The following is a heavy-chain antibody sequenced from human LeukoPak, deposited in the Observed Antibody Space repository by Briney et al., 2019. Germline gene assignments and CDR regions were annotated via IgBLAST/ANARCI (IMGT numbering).Heavy chain of an antibody. CDR2: INPNGGST. CDR3: ARAAGDTYGYRYYFDY. D-gene: IGHD5-18*01. V-gene: IGHV1-46*01. CDR1: GYTFTTHY. J-gene: IGHJ4*02. Sequence: ASVKVSCKASGYTFTTHYMHWVRQAPGQGLEWMGLINPNGGSTTYAQKFQGRVTMTRDTPTSTVYMELTSLRSEDTAVYYCARAAGDTYGYRYYFDYWGQGTLVAVSS.